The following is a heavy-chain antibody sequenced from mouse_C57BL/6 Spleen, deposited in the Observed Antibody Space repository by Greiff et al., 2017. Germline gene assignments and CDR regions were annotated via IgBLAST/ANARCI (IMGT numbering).Heavy chain of an antibody. V-gene: IGHV5-16*01. J-gene: IGHJ4*01. CDR1: GFTFSDYY. D-gene: IGHD2-12*01. CDR3: ARRDSHCAMDY. CDR2: INYDGSST. Sequence: DVKLVESEGGLVQPGSSMKLSCTASGFTFSDYYMAWVRQVPEKGLEWVANINYDGSSTYYLDSLKSRFIISRDNAKNILYLQMSSLKSEDTATYYCARRDSHCAMDYWGQGTSVTVSS.